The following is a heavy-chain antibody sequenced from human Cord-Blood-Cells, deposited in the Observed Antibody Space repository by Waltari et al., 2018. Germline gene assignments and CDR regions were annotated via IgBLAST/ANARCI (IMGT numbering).Heavy chain of an antibody. V-gene: IGHV1-2*02. J-gene: IGHJ6*02. D-gene: IGHD4-17*01. CDR3: ARDFQYYGGNYYYGMDV. Sequence: QVQLVQSGAEVKKPGASVKVSCTDSGYTFTGYYMHWVRQAPGQGLEWMGWINPNSGGTNYAQKFQGRVTMTRDTSISTAYMELSRLRSDDTAVYYCARDFQYYGGNYYYGMDVWGQGTTVTVSS. CDR2: INPNSGGT. CDR1: GYTFTGYY.